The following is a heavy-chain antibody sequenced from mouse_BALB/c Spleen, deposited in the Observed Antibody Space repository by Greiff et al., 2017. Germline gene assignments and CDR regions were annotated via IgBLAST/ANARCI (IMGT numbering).Heavy chain of an antibody. Sequence: EVKLVESGGGLVQPGGSRKLSCAASGFNFSSFGMHWVRQAPEKGLEWVAYISSGSSTIYYADTVKGRFTISRDNPKNTLFLKMTSLRSEDTAMYYCAREKDYAMDYWGQGTSVTVSS. CDR2: ISSGSSTI. CDR3: AREKDYAMDY. CDR1: GFNFSSFG. V-gene: IGHV5-17*02. J-gene: IGHJ4*01.